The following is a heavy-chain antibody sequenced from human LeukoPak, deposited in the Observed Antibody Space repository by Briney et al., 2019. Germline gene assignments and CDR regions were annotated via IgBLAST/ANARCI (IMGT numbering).Heavy chain of an antibody. D-gene: IGHD6-13*01. Sequence: SETLSLTCTVSGGSISSYYWSWIRQPPGKGLEWIGYIYYSGSTNYNPSLKSRVTISVDTSKNQFSLKLSSVTAADTAVYYCARAQYSSSWYGYWGQGTLVTVSS. CDR3: ARAQYSSSWYGY. CDR2: IYYSGST. J-gene: IGHJ4*02. V-gene: IGHV4-59*01. CDR1: GGSISSYY.